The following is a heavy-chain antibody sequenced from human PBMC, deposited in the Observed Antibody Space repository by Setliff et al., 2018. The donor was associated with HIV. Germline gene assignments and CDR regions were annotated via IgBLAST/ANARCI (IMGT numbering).Heavy chain of an antibody. CDR3: AVRRYYDSTGYYDY. CDR1: GGSISSGSYY. CDR2: IYTSGST. J-gene: IGHJ4*02. D-gene: IGHD3-22*01. Sequence: SETLSLTCTVSGGSISSGSYYWSWIRQPAGKGLEWIGHIYTSGSTNYNPSLKSRVTISVDTSKNQFSLKLTSVTAADTAVYYCAVRRYYDSTGYYDYWGQGTLVTVSS. V-gene: IGHV4-61*09.